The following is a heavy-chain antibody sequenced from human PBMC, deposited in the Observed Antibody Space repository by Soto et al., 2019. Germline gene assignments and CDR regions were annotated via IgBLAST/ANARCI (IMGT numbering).Heavy chain of an antibody. CDR3: AKGAYGSGSYDC. CDR1: GFTFSNYA. J-gene: IGHJ4*02. V-gene: IGHV3-23*01. Sequence: EVQLLESGGGLVQPGGSLRLSCAASGFTFSNYAMTWVRQIPGKGLEWVSHISSSGGTASYADSVKGRFTISRDNSKNTLDLQMNSLRAADTAIYYCAKGAYGSGSYDCWGQGTLVTVSS. CDR2: ISSSGGTA. D-gene: IGHD3-10*01.